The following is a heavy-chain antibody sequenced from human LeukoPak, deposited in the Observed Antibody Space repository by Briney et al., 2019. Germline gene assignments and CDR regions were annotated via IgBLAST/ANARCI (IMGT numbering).Heavy chain of an antibody. CDR1: GGSISSSSYY. CDR3: ARDVSPRSTYQLLLGGGFDP. Sequence: SETLSFTCTVSGGSISSSSYYWGWIRQPPGKGLEWIGSIYYSGSTYYNPSLKSRVTISVDTSKNQFSLKLSSVTAADTAVYYCARDVSPRSTYQLLLGGGFDPWGQGTLVTVSS. D-gene: IGHD2-2*01. CDR2: IYYSGST. V-gene: IGHV4-39*07. J-gene: IGHJ5*02.